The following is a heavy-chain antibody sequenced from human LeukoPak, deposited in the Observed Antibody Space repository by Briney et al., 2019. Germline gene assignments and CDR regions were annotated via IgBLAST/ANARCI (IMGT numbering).Heavy chain of an antibody. CDR3: ASTNLLGYCSSTSCDFDY. CDR1: GSRFTSYW. J-gene: IGHJ4*02. CDR2: IYPGDSDT. V-gene: IGHV5-51*01. Sequence: GESLKISFKGSGSRFTSYWIGWVRPMPGKGLEWMGIIYPGDSDTRYSPSFQGQVTISADKSISTAYLQWSSLKASDTAMYYCASTNLLGYCSSTSCDFDYWGQGTLVTVSS. D-gene: IGHD2-2*01.